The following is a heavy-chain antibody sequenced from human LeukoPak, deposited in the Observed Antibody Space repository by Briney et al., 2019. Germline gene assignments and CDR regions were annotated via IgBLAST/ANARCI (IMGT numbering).Heavy chain of an antibody. CDR1: GYTFTGYY. D-gene: IGHD3-22*01. CDR2: INPNSGGT. V-gene: IGHV1-2*02. J-gene: IGHJ4*02. CDR3: ARDRRPYYYDSSGYLD. Sequence: GASVKVSCKASGYTFTGYYMHWARQAPGQGLEWMGWINPNSGGTNYAQKFQGRVTMTRDTSISTAYMELSRLRSDDTAVYYCARDRRPYYYDSSGYLDWGQGTLVTVSS.